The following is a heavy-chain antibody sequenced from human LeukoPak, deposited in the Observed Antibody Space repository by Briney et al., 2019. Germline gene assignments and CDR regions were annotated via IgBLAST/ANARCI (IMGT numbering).Heavy chain of an antibody. CDR1: GSRFTSYW. CDR3: ARQDYGDNAWFDP. CDR2: IDPSDSYT. J-gene: IGHJ5*02. Sequence: GESLKISCKGSGSRFTSYWISWVRQMPGKGLEWMGRIDPSDSYTNSSPSFQGHVTISADKSISTAYLQWSSLKASDTAVYYCARQDYGDNAWFDPWGQGTLVTVSS. D-gene: IGHD4-17*01. V-gene: IGHV5-10-1*01.